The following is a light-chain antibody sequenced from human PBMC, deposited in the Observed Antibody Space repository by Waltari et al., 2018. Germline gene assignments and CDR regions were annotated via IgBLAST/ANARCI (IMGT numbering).Light chain of an antibody. CDR2: DVS. V-gene: IGLV2-14*03. Sequence: QSALTQPASVSGSPGQSITISCTGTSSDVGGYDYVSWYQQHPGKAPKLILYDVSNRPLEVSHRFSVSKSRNTASLTISGLQADDEAEYYCGSYTSSTTLAFGTGTKVTVL. CDR1: SSDVGGYDY. J-gene: IGLJ1*01. CDR3: GSYTSSTTLA.